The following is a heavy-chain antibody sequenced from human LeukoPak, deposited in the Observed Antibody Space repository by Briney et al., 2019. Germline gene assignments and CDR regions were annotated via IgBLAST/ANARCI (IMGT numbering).Heavy chain of an antibody. V-gene: IGHV3-23*01. J-gene: IGHJ4*02. CDR2: IGISSDST. CDR3: AKRALYGSGTYYFDC. Sequence: GGSLRLSCAASGFTFSTYGMTWVRQAPGKGLEGVSDIGISSDSTYYADSVKGRFTISRDNSKNTLYLQMNSLRAEDTAVYYCAKRALYGSGTYYFDCWGQGTLVTVSS. CDR1: GFTFSTYG. D-gene: IGHD3-10*01.